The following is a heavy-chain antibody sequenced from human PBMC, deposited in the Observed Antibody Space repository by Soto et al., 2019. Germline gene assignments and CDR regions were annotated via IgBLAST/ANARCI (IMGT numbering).Heavy chain of an antibody. CDR1: AFIFSDYA. Sequence: GGSLRLSCAASAFIFSDYAMTWVRQAPGKGLEWVSTISRDAANTHYADSVKGRFTISRDNSKNTLYLQMSSLRGEDTALYYCAKDPSTGYADHWGQGTLVPVSS. CDR2: ISRDAANT. J-gene: IGHJ4*02. V-gene: IGHV3-23*01. CDR3: AKDPSTGYADH. D-gene: IGHD3-9*01.